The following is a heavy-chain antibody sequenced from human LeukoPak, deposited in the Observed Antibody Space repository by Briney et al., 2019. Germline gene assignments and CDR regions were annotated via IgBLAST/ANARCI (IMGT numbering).Heavy chain of an antibody. Sequence: GGSLRLSCAASGFTFSSYAMHWVRQAPGKGLEWVAVISYDGSNKYYADSVKGRFTISRDNSKNTLYLQMNSLRAEDTAVYYCATLREVPAARNPNLDYWGQGTLVTVSS. CDR2: ISYDGSNK. CDR3: ATLREVPAARNPNLDY. J-gene: IGHJ4*02. CDR1: GFTFSSYA. V-gene: IGHV3-30-3*01. D-gene: IGHD2-2*01.